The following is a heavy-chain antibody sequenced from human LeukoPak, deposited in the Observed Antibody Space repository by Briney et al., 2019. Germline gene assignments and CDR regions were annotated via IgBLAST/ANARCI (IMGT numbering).Heavy chain of an antibody. J-gene: IGHJ1*01. CDR3: ARDGDSGWSLSH. D-gene: IGHD6-13*01. Sequence: GGSLRLSCAASGFTFAIYWMTWVRQAPGKGLEWVAIINFDGSEKYYADSLKGRFTISRDNAEKSLYLQMNSLRAEDTALYYCARDGDSGWSLSHWGQGTLVTVSS. CDR1: GFTFAIYW. CDR2: INFDGSEK. V-gene: IGHV3-7*01.